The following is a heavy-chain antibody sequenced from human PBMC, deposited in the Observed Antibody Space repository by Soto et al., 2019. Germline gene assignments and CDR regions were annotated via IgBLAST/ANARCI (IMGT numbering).Heavy chain of an antibody. V-gene: IGHV1-46*01. Sequence: AASVKVSCKASGYTFTSYYMHWVRQAPGQGLEWLGIINPSGGSTSYAQKFQGRVTMTRDTSTSTVYMELSSLRSEDTAVYYCARERPPYSSSPHWFDPWGQGTLVTVSS. J-gene: IGHJ5*02. CDR1: GYTFTSYY. CDR3: ARERPPYSSSPHWFDP. D-gene: IGHD6-6*01. CDR2: INPSGGST.